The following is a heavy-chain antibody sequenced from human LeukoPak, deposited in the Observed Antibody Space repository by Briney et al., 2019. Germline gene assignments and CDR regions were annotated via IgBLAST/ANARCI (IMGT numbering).Heavy chain of an antibody. D-gene: IGHD4-11*01. J-gene: IGHJ3*02. CDR3: ARYPTVTHDAFDI. Sequence: PSETLSLTCTVSGGSVSSGNYYWSWIRQHPGKGLEWIGYIYYSGSTYYNPSLKSRVTISVDTSKNQFSLKLSSVTAADTAVYYCARYPTVTHDAFDIWGQGTMVTVSS. CDR2: IYYSGST. CDR1: GGSVSSGNYY. V-gene: IGHV4-31*03.